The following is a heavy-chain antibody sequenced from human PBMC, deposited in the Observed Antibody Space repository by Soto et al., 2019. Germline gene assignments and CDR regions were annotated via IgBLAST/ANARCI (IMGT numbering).Heavy chain of an antibody. CDR3: ARSQGSSTSLEIYYYYYYGMDV. CDR2: IIPIPGTA. V-gene: IGHV1-69*01. CDR1: GGTFGSYA. J-gene: IGHJ6*02. D-gene: IGHD2-2*01. Sequence: QVQLVQSGAEVKKPGSSVKVSCKASGGTFGSYAISWVRQAPGQGLEWMGGIIPIPGTANYAQKFQGRVTTAADESTSTAYMELSSLRSEDTAVYYCARSQGSSTSLEIYYYYYYGMDVWGQGTMVTVSS.